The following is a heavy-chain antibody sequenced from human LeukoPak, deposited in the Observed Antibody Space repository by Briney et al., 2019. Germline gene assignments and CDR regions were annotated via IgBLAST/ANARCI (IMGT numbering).Heavy chain of an antibody. CDR1: GFTFSSYA. CDR2: ISGSGSYT. D-gene: IGHD6-13*01. Sequence: AGGSLRLSCAASGFTFSSYAMSWVRQAPGKGLEWVSAISGSGSYTYYGDSVKGRFTISRDNSKNTIYLQMNSLRAEDTAVYYCAKIIAAANRPTFDHWGQGTLVTVSS. J-gene: IGHJ4*02. CDR3: AKIIAAANRPTFDH. V-gene: IGHV3-23*01.